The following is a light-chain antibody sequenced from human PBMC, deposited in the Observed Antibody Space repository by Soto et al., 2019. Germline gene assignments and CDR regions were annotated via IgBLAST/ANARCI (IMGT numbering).Light chain of an antibody. Sequence: EIVLTQSPGTLSLSPGERATLSCSASQSISSDLAWYQQKPGQAPRLLVYDASTRATGISARFSGSGSGTEFTLTISSLQSEDSATYYCQQYNKWPPITFGQGTRLEI. CDR2: DAS. CDR3: QQYNKWPPIT. CDR1: QSISSD. J-gene: IGKJ5*01. V-gene: IGKV3-15*01.